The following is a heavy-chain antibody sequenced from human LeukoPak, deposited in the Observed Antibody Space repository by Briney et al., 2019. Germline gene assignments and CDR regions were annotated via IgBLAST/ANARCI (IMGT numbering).Heavy chain of an antibody. CDR1: GYNFVDYW. CDR2: IFPDDSDT. CDR3: ARRVRAVANSMVCAPADAFDI. V-gene: IGHV5-51*01. D-gene: IGHD2-8*01. J-gene: IGHJ3*02. Sequence: GESLKISCKRSGYNFVDYWIPWARQTPGKGLEWMGIIFPDDSDTKNSPSFEGQVTISVDESTSTVYLQWSSLKASDSPENYRARRVRAVANSMVCAPADAFDIWGQGTTVIVSS.